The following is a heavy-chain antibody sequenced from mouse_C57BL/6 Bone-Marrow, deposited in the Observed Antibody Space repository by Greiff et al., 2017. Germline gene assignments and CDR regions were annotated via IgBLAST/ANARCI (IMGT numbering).Heavy chain of an antibody. CDR3: ARDGYYDYLDY. V-gene: IGHV1-59*01. D-gene: IGHD2-3*01. J-gene: IGHJ2*01. CDR1: GYTFTSYW. Sequence: LQQPGAELVRPGTSVKLSCKASGYTFTSYWMHWVKQRPGQGLEWIGVIDPSDSYTNYNQKFKGKATLTVDTSSSTAYMQLSSLTSEDSAVYYCARDGYYDYLDYWGQGTTLTVSS. CDR2: IDPSDSYT.